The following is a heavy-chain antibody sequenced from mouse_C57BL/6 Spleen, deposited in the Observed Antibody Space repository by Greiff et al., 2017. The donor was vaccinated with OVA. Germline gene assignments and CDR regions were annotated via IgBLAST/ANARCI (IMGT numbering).Heavy chain of an antibody. CDR2: IWSDGST. V-gene: IGHV2-6-1*01. CDR3: ARHPTVTKNAMDY. D-gene: IGHD2-10*01. Sequence: VQGVESGPGLVAPSQSLSITCTVSGFSLTSYGVHWVRQPPGKGLEWLVVIWSDGSTTYNSALKSRLSISKDNSKSQVFLKMNSLQTDDTAMYYCARHPTVTKNAMDYWGQGTSVTVSS. CDR1: GFSLTSYG. J-gene: IGHJ4*01.